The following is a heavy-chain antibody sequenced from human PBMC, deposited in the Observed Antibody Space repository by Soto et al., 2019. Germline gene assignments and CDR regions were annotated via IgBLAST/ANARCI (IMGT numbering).Heavy chain of an antibody. D-gene: IGHD3-16*02. CDR1: GATVSRGDYF. Sequence: PSETLSLTCTVSGATVSRGDYFWTWIRQPPGKGLEWIGYIYSSGTTNYNPALKSRVTISLDTSRSYFSLKLTSVTAADTAIYYCARDYRTPSGGMDVWGQGTTVTVSS. J-gene: IGHJ6*02. CDR3: ARDYRTPSGGMDV. CDR2: IYSSGTT. V-gene: IGHV4-61*03.